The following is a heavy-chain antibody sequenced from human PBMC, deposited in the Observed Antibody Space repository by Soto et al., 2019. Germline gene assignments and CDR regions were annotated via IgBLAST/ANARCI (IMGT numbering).Heavy chain of an antibody. V-gene: IGHV3-48*02. D-gene: IGHD1-26*01. Sequence: GGSLRLSCAASGFTVSSNYMSWVRQAPGKGLECVSCINSDDNIVNYVDSVQGRFTISRDSAKNLLFLQMNSLRDEDTAVYYCVRGGGVGTTWGYYWGQGAQVTVSS. CDR3: VRGGGVGTTWGYY. CDR2: INSDDNIV. J-gene: IGHJ4*02. CDR1: GFTVSSNY.